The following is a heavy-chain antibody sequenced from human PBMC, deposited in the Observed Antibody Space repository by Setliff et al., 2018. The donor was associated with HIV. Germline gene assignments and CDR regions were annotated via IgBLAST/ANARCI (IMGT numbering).Heavy chain of an antibody. D-gene: IGHD5-12*01. CDR1: GFNFRSYS. CDR3: VGGFYAGY. Sequence: AGGSLRLSCAASGFNFRSYSLHWVRQAPGKGLEWVANINQDGSVEGYVDSVKGRFTISRDNAKSSLYLHINSLRAEDMAVYYCVGGFYAGYWGQGTLVTVSS. J-gene: IGHJ4*02. CDR2: INQDGSVE. V-gene: IGHV3-7*01.